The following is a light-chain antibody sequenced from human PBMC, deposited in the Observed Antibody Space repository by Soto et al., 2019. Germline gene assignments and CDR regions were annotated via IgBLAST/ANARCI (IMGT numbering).Light chain of an antibody. CDR2: GAS. CDR3: QQYGSSGMYT. J-gene: IGKJ2*01. CDR1: QSVSSSS. Sequence: EIVLTQSPGTLSLSPGERATLSCRASQSVSSSSLAWYQQKPGQAPRLLIYGASIRATGIPDRFSGSGSGTDFTLTISRLEPEDFAVYYCQQYGSSGMYTFGQGTKLEIK. V-gene: IGKV3-20*01.